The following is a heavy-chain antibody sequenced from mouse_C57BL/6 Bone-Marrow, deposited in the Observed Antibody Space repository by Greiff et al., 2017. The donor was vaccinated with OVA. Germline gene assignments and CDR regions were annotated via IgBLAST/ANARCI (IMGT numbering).Heavy chain of an antibody. Sequence: VQLQQPGTDLVKPGASVKLSCKASGYTFTSYWMHWVKQRPGQGLEWIGNINPSNGGTKYNEKFKSKATLTVDKSSSTAYMQLSSMTSEDSAVYYCARSNSDPGYFDVWGTGTTVTVSS. V-gene: IGHV1-53*01. CDR1: GYTFTSYW. CDR3: ARSNSDPGYFDV. CDR2: INPSNGGT. D-gene: IGHD3-1*01. J-gene: IGHJ1*03.